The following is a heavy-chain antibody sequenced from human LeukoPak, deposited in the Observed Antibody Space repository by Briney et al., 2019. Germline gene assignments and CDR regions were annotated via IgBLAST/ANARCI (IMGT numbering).Heavy chain of an antibody. V-gene: IGHV3-33*01. Sequence: PGRSLRLSCAASGFTFSSYGMHWVRQAPGKGLECVAVIWYDGSNKYYADSVKGRFTISRDNSKNTLYLQMNSLRAEDTAVYYCARETYDSAAFDIWGQGTMVTVSS. D-gene: IGHD3-22*01. CDR3: ARETYDSAAFDI. CDR2: IWYDGSNK. CDR1: GFTFSSYG. J-gene: IGHJ3*02.